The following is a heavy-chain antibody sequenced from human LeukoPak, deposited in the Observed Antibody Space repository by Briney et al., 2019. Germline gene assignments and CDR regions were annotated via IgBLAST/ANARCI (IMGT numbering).Heavy chain of an antibody. CDR3: AQLLDDNPIRWYFGL. D-gene: IGHD1-14*01. CDR1: AFTFSTYS. Sequence: PGGSLRLSCAASAFTFSTYSMNWVRQAPGKGLEWVSSISESGDTPYYADSVKGLFTISRDNSKNTLYLQMSSLRAEDTAVYYCAQLLDDNPIRWYFGLWGRGTLVTVSP. V-gene: IGHV3-23*01. J-gene: IGHJ2*01. CDR2: ISESGDTP.